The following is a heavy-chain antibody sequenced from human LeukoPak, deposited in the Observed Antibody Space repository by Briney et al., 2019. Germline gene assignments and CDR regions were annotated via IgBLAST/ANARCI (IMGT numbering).Heavy chain of an antibody. Sequence: ASVKVSCKASGYTFTSYDINWVRQATGQGLEWMGWMNPNSGNTGYAQKFQGRVTMTRNTSISTAYMELSSLRSEDTAMYYCARGGYDILTGYHNFDYWGQGTLVTVSS. J-gene: IGHJ4*02. CDR1: GYTFTSYD. CDR2: MNPNSGNT. CDR3: ARGGYDILTGYHNFDY. D-gene: IGHD3-9*01. V-gene: IGHV1-8*01.